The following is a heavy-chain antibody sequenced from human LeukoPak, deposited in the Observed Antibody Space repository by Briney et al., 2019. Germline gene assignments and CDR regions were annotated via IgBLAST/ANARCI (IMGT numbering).Heavy chain of an antibody. CDR1: GFTFSSYW. CDR2: IKQDGSEK. Sequence: GGSLRLSCAASGFTFSSYWMSWVRQAPGKGLEWVANIKQDGSEKYYVDSVKGRFTISRDNAKNSLYLQINSLRAEDTAVYYCAREHSSRWTNWFDPWGQGTLVTVSS. V-gene: IGHV3-7*01. D-gene: IGHD6-19*01. J-gene: IGHJ5*02. CDR3: AREHSSRWTNWFDP.